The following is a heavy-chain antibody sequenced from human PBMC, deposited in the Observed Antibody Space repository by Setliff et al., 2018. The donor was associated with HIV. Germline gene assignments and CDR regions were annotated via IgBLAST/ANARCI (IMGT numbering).Heavy chain of an antibody. D-gene: IGHD3-22*01. V-gene: IGHV4-30-4*08. Sequence: KPSETLSLTCTVSGGSISSGDYYWSWIRQHPRKGLEWIGYIYCTGSTYYNPSLKSRVTMSVDTSKNQFSLALTSVTAADTAVYYCARLWAYYDRSGRTAFDVWGQGTMVTVSS. J-gene: IGHJ3*01. CDR3: ARLWAYYDRSGRTAFDV. CDR2: IYCTGST. CDR1: GGSISSGDYY.